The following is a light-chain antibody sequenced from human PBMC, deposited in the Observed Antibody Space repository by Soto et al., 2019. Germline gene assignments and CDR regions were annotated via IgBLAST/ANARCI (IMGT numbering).Light chain of an antibody. J-gene: IGKJ1*01. Sequence: EILLTQSPGALSLCPGERATLSCRASQSVSSSYLAWYQQKPGQAPRLLIYGASSRATGIPDRFSGSGSGTDFTLTISRMEPEDFAVYYCQPYGSSPWTFGQGTKVDIK. CDR3: QPYGSSPWT. CDR2: GAS. CDR1: QSVSSSY. V-gene: IGKV3-20*01.